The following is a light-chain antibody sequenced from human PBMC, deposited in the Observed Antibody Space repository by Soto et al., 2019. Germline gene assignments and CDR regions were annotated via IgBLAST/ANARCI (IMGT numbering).Light chain of an antibody. CDR1: SCDFGGYNY. Sequence: HSVLTQPRSVSGSPGQSVTISCTGTSCDFGGYNYVSWYQHHPGKAPKLMIYDVSERPSGVPDRFSGSKSGNTASLTISGLQAEDEADYYCCSYAGTFYVFGTGTKVTVL. J-gene: IGLJ1*01. CDR2: DVS. V-gene: IGLV2-11*01. CDR3: CSYAGTFYV.